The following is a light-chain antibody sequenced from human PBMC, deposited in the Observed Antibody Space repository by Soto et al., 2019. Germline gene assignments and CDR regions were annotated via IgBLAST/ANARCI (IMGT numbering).Light chain of an antibody. Sequence: QSALTQPRSVSGSPGQSVTISCTGTSSDVGGYNYVSWYQHNPGKAPKLMIFDVSARPSGVPDRFSGSKSANTASLTISGLQAEDEGDYYCAAWDDSHNVLYVFGTGTKVTVL. CDR2: DVS. CDR1: SSDVGGYNY. V-gene: IGLV2-11*01. J-gene: IGLJ1*01. CDR3: AAWDDSHNVLYV.